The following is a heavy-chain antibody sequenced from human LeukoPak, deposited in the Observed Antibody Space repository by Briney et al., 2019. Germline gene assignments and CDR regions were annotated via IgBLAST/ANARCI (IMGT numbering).Heavy chain of an antibody. Sequence: GGPLRLPCAASGFTFSNYGMHWVRQAPGKGLEWVAVIWDDGSNEYYADSVKGRFTIFRDNRRNTLYLQMNSLRAEDTAVYSCARDHSGTQDYWGQGTLVTVSS. CDR2: IWDDGSNE. CDR3: ARDHSGTQDY. D-gene: IGHD1-1*01. J-gene: IGHJ4*02. CDR1: GFTFSNYG. V-gene: IGHV3-33*01.